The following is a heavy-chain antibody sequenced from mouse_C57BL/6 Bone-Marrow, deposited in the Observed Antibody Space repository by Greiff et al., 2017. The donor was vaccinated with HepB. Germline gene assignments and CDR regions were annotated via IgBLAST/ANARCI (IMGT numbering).Heavy chain of an antibody. CDR1: GYTFTSYG. J-gene: IGHJ1*03. CDR3: ADGYYDWYFDV. V-gene: IGHV1-81*01. Sequence: QVQLKQSGAELARPGASVKLSCKASGYTFTSYGISWVKQSTGQGLEWIGEIYPRSGNTYYNEKFKGKATLTADKSSSTAYMELRSLTSEDSAVYFCADGYYDWYFDVWGTGTTVTVSS. D-gene: IGHD2-3*01. CDR2: IYPRSGNT.